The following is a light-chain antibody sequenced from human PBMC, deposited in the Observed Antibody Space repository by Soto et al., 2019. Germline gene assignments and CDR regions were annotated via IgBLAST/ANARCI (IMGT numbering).Light chain of an antibody. CDR2: GAS. CDR1: QSVSSSY. CDR3: QQYGSSPLT. J-gene: IGKJ3*01. V-gene: IGKV3-20*01. Sequence: EIVLTQSPGTLSLSPGERATLSCRASQSVSSSYLSWYQQKPGQAPRLLIYGASSTATGIPDRFSGSGSGTDFTLTISRLEPEEFAVYYCQQYGSSPLTFGHGTKVDIK.